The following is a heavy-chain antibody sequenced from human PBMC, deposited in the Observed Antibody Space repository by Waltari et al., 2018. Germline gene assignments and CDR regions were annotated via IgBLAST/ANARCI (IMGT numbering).Heavy chain of an antibody. CDR2: IWYDGSNK. CDR1: GFTFSSYG. D-gene: IGHD3-10*01. J-gene: IGHJ5*02. Sequence: QVQLVESGGGVVQPGRSLRLSCAASGFTFSSYGMHWVRQAPGKGLEWVAVIWYDGSNKYYADAVKGRVTISRDKSKNTLYLQMNSLRAEDTAVYYCAKDGIKAISSTNWFDPWGQGTLVTVSS. V-gene: IGHV3-33*03. CDR3: AKDGIKAISSTNWFDP.